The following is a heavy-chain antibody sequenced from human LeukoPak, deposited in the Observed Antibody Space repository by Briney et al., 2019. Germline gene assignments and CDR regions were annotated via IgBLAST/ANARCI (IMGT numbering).Heavy chain of an antibody. CDR3: ARGSTARYYYDSSGYYRGAVDY. D-gene: IGHD3-22*01. Sequence: ASVKVSCKVSGYTLTELSMHWVRQAPGKGLEWMGGFDPEDGETIYAQKFQGRVTMTTDTSTSTAYMELRSLRSDDTAVYYCARGSTARYYYDSSGYYRGAVDYWGQGTLVTISS. CDR1: GYTLTELS. CDR2: FDPEDGET. V-gene: IGHV1-24*01. J-gene: IGHJ4*02.